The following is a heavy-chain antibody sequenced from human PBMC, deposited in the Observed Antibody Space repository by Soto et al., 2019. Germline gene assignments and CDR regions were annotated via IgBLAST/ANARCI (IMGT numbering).Heavy chain of an antibody. D-gene: IGHD1-26*01. J-gene: IGHJ4*02. Sequence: GGSLRLSCVASGFSFSSYWMHWVRQAPGKGLVWVSRITSDGSTTTYADSVKGRFTISRDNAKNTLYLQMSSLRAEDTAVYYCARESGGSYPFDYWGQGTLVTVSS. CDR3: ARESGGSYPFDY. CDR2: ITSDGSTT. V-gene: IGHV3-74*01. CDR1: GFSFSSYW.